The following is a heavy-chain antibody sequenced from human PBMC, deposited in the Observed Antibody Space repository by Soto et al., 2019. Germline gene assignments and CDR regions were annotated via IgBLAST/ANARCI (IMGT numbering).Heavy chain of an antibody. CDR2: INAANGDT. V-gene: IGHV1-3*01. D-gene: IGHD6-13*01. J-gene: IGHJ5*02. CDR1: GYTFTSYG. Sequence: ASVKVSCKASGYTFTSYGIHWVRQAPGQRLERMGWINAANGDTKYSPKFQGRVTITRDTSASTAYMELSSLRSEDTAVYYCVRRHVSATGIDWFDPWGQGTLVTVSS. CDR3: VRRHVSATGIDWFDP.